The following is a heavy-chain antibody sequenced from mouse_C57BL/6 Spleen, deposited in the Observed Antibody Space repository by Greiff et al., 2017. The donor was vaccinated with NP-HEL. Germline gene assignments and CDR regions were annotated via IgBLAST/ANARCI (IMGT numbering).Heavy chain of an antibody. CDR3: ARDNGSSYGGGYFDV. J-gene: IGHJ1*03. CDR1: GFTFSSYA. Sequence: DVQLVESGGGLVKPGGSLKLSCAASGFTFSSYAMSWVRQTPEKRLEWVATISDGGSYTYYPDNVKGRFTISRDNAKNNLYLQMSHLKSEDTAMYYCARDNGSSYGGGYFDVWGTGTTVTVSS. V-gene: IGHV5-4*01. CDR2: ISDGGSYT. D-gene: IGHD1-1*01.